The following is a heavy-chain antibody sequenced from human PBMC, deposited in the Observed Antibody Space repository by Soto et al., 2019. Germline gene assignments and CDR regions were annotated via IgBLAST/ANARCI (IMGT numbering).Heavy chain of an antibody. D-gene: IGHD2-15*01. V-gene: IGHV1-18*01. J-gene: IGHJ4*02. CDR3: AREEMPGMAPAAYSSLDY. CDR2: ISGYNGKT. CDR1: GYTFTKYG. Sequence: QVQLVQSGAEVKKPGASVKVSCKSSGYTFTKYGITWVRQAPGQGLEWVGGISGYNGKTNYAKNVQGRVTLTTDTDTNTVYMELRSLRSNDTAVYYCAREEMPGMAPAAYSSLDYWGQGTLVSVSS.